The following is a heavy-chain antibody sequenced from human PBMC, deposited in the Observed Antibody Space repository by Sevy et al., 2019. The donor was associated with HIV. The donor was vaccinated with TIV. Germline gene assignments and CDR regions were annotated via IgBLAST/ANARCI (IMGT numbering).Heavy chain of an antibody. V-gene: IGHV3-7*01. CDR1: GFTFSDYW. CDR3: ARELGGFNWRPYYFDS. D-gene: IGHD3-3*01. J-gene: IGHJ4*02. CDR2: IKQDESEK. Sequence: GGSLRLSCAASGFTFSDYWMSWVRQSPGKGLEWVATIKQDESEKYYVDSVKGRFAISRDNVKNSVSLQMNGLRVEDTALYYCARELGGFNWRPYYFDSWGQGTLVTVSS.